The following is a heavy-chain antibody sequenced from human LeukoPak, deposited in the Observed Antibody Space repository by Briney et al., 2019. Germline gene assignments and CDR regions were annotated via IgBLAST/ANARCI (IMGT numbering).Heavy chain of an antibody. J-gene: IGHJ4*02. D-gene: IGHD6-6*01. Sequence: PGGSLRLSCAASGFTFSSYEMNWVRQAPGTGLEWVSYISSSGSTIYYADSVKGRFTISRDNAKNSLYLQMNSLRAEDTAVYYCARCAYSSSYYFDYWGQGSLVTVSS. CDR3: ARCAYSSSYYFDY. CDR1: GFTFSSYE. CDR2: ISSSGSTI. V-gene: IGHV3-48*03.